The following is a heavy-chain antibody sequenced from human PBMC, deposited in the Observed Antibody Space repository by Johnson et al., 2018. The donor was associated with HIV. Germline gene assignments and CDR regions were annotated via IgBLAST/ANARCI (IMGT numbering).Heavy chain of an antibody. CDR3: ARAVGVWGDQLGFDI. D-gene: IGHD3-16*01. CDR1: GFTVSSNY. Sequence: VQLVESGGGLVQPGGSLRLSCAAFGFTVSSNYMSWVRQAPGKGLELVSVLYSGGSTYYADSVKGRFTISRDNSKNTPYLHMNSLRAGDTAVYYCARAVGVWGDQLGFDIWGQGTMVTVSS. V-gene: IGHV3-66*01. CDR2: LYSGGST. J-gene: IGHJ3*02.